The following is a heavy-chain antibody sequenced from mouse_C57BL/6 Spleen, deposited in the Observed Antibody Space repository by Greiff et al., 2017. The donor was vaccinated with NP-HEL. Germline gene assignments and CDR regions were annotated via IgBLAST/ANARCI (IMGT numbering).Heavy chain of an antibody. Sequence: QVQLQQPGAELVRPGTSVKLSCKASGYTFTSYWMHWVKQRPGQGLEWIGVIDPSDSYTNYNQKFKGKATLTVDTSSSTAYMQLSSLTSEDSAVYYCARSRGLRRGFDYWGQGTTLTVSS. D-gene: IGHD2-2*01. V-gene: IGHV1-59*01. J-gene: IGHJ2*01. CDR1: GYTFTSYW. CDR2: IDPSDSYT. CDR3: ARSRGLRRGFDY.